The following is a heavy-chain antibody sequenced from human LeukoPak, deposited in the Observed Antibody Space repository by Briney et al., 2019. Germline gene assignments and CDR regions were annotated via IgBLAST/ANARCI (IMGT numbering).Heavy chain of an antibody. J-gene: IGHJ4*02. Sequence: PGGSLRLSCAASGFTFSTNSMNWVRQAPGKGLEWVSSIGISSSHTFYADSVKGRFTISRGNAENSVYLQMNSLRAEDTAVYYCAKDGRRSSLPWGQGTLVTVSS. CDR1: GFTFSTNS. CDR3: AKDGRRSSLP. V-gene: IGHV3-21*04. D-gene: IGHD6-13*01. CDR2: IGISSSHT.